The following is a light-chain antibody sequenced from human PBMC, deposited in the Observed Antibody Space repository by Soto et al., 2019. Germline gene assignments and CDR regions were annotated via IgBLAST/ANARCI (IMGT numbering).Light chain of an antibody. CDR3: QLSHTTLT. Sequence: EIVLTQSPGTLSLSPGEKATLSCRASESVSSSYLAWYQHKPGQAPRLLLYAASIRGTGIPDRFSGSGSGTDFTLTISRLEPEDFATYYCQLSHTTLTFGQGTRLEIK. V-gene: IGKV3-20*01. CDR2: AAS. J-gene: IGKJ5*01. CDR1: ESVSSSY.